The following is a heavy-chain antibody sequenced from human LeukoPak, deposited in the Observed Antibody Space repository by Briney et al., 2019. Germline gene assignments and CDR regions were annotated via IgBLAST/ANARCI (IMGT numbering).Heavy chain of an antibody. CDR1: GGSFSGYY. J-gene: IGHJ6*02. D-gene: IGHD4-17*01. CDR3: ARALDYGDYYCYGLDV. CDR2: INHSGST. V-gene: IGHV4-34*01. Sequence: SETLSLTCAVYGGSFSGYYWRWIRQPPGKGLEWIGEINHSGSTNYNPSLKSRVTISVDTSKNQFSLKLSSVTAADTAVYYCARALDYGDYYCYGLDVWGQGTTVTVSS.